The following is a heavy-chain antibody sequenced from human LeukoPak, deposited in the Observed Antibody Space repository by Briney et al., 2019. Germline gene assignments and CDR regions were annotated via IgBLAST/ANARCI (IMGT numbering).Heavy chain of an antibody. Sequence: APVKVSCKASGYTFTGYYMHWVRQAPGQGLEWMGRINPNSGGTNYAQKFQGRVTMTRDTSTSTAYMELSRLRSDDTAVYYCARARNYCSGGSCYYFDYWGQGTLVTVSS. CDR2: INPNSGGT. CDR1: GYTFTGYY. V-gene: IGHV1-2*06. D-gene: IGHD2-15*01. J-gene: IGHJ4*02. CDR3: ARARNYCSGGSCYYFDY.